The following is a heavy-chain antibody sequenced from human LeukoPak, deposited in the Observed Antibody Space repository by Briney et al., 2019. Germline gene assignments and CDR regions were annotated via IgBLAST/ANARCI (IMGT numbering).Heavy chain of an antibody. V-gene: IGHV4-59*01. CDR2: IYYSGST. CDR1: GGSISSYY. Sequence: PSEILSLTCTVSGGSISSYYWSWIRQPPGRGLEWIGYIYYSGSTNYNPSLKSRVTISVDTSKNQFSLKLSSVTAADTAVYYCARVPQSYYYYYMDVWGKGTTVTVSS. J-gene: IGHJ6*03. D-gene: IGHD6-19*01. CDR3: ARVPQSYYYYYMDV.